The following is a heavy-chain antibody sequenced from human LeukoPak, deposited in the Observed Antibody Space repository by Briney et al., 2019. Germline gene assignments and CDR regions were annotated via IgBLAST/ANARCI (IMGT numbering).Heavy chain of an antibody. CDR2: IYYSGST. J-gene: IGHJ4*02. D-gene: IGHD3-22*01. CDR1: GGSISSSSSY. Sequence: PSETLSLTCTVSGGSISSSSSYWGWIRQPPGKGLECIGTIYYSGSTYYNPSLKSRVTISVDTSKSQFSLKLSSVTAADTAVYYCARTGIVGGGCDYWGQGTLVTVSS. V-gene: IGHV4-39*01. CDR3: ARTGIVGGGCDY.